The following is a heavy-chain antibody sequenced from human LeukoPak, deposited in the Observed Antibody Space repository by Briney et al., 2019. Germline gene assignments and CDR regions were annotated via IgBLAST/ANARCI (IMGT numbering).Heavy chain of an antibody. CDR2: INHSGST. CDR1: GGSFSGYY. V-gene: IGHV4-34*01. J-gene: IGHJ5*02. CDR3: ATYYYDSSAKRWFDP. Sequence: SETLSLTCAVYGGSFSGYYWSWIRQPPGKGLEWIGEINHSGSTNYNPSLKSRVTMSVDTSKNQFSLKLSSVTAADTAVYYCATYYYDSSAKRWFDPWGQGTLVTVSS. D-gene: IGHD3-22*01.